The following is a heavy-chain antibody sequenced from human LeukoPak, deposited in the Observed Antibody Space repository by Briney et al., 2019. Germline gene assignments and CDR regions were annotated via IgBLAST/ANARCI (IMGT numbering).Heavy chain of an antibody. CDR3: ARGGSSSSYYNNYGMDV. CDR1: GYSFTSFD. D-gene: IGHD6-13*01. V-gene: IGHV1-8*01. Sequence: GASVKVSCTASGYSFTSFDINWVRQGSGQGLEWMGWMNPKRGNTGYAPTFQGRVTITRDTSIDTAFMELSSLRPDDTAVYYCARGGSSSSYYNNYGMDVWGQGTTITVSS. CDR2: MNPKRGNT. J-gene: IGHJ6*02.